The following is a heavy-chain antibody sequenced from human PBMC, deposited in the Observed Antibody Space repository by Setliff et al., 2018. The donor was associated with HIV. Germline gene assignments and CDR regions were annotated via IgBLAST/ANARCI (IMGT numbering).Heavy chain of an antibody. Sequence: GGSLRLSCAASGFTFSDYAMSWVRQAPGKGLEWVSAIGGGTTTYYADSVKGRFTISRDNARKSVYLQIDSLRAEDTAVYYCARDRGYDLDYFDYWGQGTLVTVSS. V-gene: IGHV3-23*01. CDR2: IGGGTTT. CDR1: GFTFSDYA. D-gene: IGHD5-12*01. CDR3: ARDRGYDLDYFDY. J-gene: IGHJ4*02.